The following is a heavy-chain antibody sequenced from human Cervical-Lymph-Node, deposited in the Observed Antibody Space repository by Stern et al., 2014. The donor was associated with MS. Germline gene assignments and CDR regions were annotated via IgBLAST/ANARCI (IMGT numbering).Heavy chain of an antibody. V-gene: IGHV5-51*01. J-gene: IGHJ4*02. Sequence: VQLVQSGAEMKKPGESLKISCKGSGNSFTLYWIGWVRQMPGKGLEWIGFIFPGDSDTRSSPSFQGQATISAAKSISTAYLQWSSLKASDTAMYYCAALVRGSYFYWGQGTLVTVSS. CDR2: IFPGDSDT. CDR3: AALVRGSYFY. CDR1: GNSFTLYW. D-gene: IGHD1-26*01.